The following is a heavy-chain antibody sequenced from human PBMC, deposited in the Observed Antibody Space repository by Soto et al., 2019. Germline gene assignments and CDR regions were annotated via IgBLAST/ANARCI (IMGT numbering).Heavy chain of an antibody. CDR2: IYWDDDK. CDR1: GFSLSTSGVG. V-gene: IGHV2-5*02. CDR3: AHKGPEDWPLDY. D-gene: IGHD3-9*01. Sequence: QITLKESGPTLVKPTQTLTLTCTFSGFSLSTSGVGVGWIRQSPGKALEWLAVIYWDDDKRYSPSLKSRLSITMDTSKNQVVLTMTNMDPVDTATYYCAHKGPEDWPLDYWGQGTLVTVSS. J-gene: IGHJ4*02.